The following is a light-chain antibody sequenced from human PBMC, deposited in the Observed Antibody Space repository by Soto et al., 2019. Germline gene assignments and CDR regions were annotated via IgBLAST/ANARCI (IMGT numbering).Light chain of an antibody. CDR1: QSISSY. CDR2: AAS. Sequence: DIPLTQSPSSLSASVGDRVTITCRASQSISSYLNWYQQKPGKAPKLLIYAASSLQSGVPSRFSGSGSGTDFTLTISSLQPEDFATYYCQQYDSYSRTFGQGTKVDIK. J-gene: IGKJ1*01. V-gene: IGKV1-39*01. CDR3: QQYDSYSRT.